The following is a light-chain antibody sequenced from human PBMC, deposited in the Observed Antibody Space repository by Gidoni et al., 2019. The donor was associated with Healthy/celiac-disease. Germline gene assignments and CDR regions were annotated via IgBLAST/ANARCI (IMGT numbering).Light chain of an antibody. CDR3: QQYSTNEYT. CDR1: QSVNRW. Sequence: DTQMTQSPSTLSASVGDRVTITCRTSQSVNRWLAWYQQKPGKAPKLLIYRASSLESGVSSRFSGSGSGTEFTLTISSLQPDDFATYYCQQYSTNEYTFGQGTKLEIK. CDR2: RAS. J-gene: IGKJ2*01. V-gene: IGKV1-5*03.